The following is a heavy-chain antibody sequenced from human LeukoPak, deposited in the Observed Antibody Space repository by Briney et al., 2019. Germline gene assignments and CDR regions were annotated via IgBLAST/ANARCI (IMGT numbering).Heavy chain of an antibody. Sequence: ASVKVSCKASGYAFSSYYIHWVGQAPGQGLEWMGIINPSGGTTSYAQKFQGRVTMTRDTSTSTVYMELSSLRSEDTAVFYCARAAAGSELDYWGQGTLVTVSS. V-gene: IGHV1-46*01. D-gene: IGHD6-13*01. CDR1: GYAFSSYY. CDR2: INPSGGTT. J-gene: IGHJ4*02. CDR3: ARAAAGSELDY.